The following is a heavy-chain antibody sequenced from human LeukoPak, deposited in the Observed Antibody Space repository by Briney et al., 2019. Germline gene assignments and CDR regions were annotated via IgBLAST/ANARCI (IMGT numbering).Heavy chain of an antibody. J-gene: IGHJ4*02. D-gene: IGHD3-10*01. CDR3: ARDLYGSGSYDY. Sequence: GGSLRLSCAASGFTFTSYWMTWVRQAPGKGLEWVANIKQDGSEKYYVDSVKGRFTISRDNAKNSLYLQMNSLIAEDTAVYYCARDLYGSGSYDYWGQGTLVTVSS. V-gene: IGHV3-7*04. CDR2: IKQDGSEK. CDR1: GFTFTSYW.